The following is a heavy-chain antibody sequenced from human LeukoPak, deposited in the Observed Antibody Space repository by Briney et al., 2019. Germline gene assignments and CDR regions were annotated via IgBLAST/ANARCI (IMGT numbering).Heavy chain of an antibody. J-gene: IGHJ4*02. D-gene: IGHD6-19*01. Sequence: ASVKVSCKASGGTFSSYAISWVRQAPGQGLEWMGRIIPIFGTANYAQKFQGRVTITTYESTSTAYMELSSLRSEDTAVYYCARVKYSSGWYYFDYWGQGTLVTVSS. CDR2: IIPIFGTA. CDR3: ARVKYSSGWYYFDY. CDR1: GGTFSSYA. V-gene: IGHV1-69*05.